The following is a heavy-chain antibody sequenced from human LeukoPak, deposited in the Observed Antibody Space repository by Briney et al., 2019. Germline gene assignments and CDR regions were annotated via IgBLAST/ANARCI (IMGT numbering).Heavy chain of an antibody. V-gene: IGHV4-61*01. CDR3: AREVGATRPDY. Sequence: SETLSLTCAVSGYSISSGYYWGWIRQPPGKGLEWIGYIYYSGSSGSTNYNPSLKSRVTISVDTSKNQFSLKLNSVTAADTAVYYCAREVGATRPDYWGQGTLVTVSS. D-gene: IGHD1-26*01. CDR2: IYYSGSSGST. CDR1: GYSISSGYY. J-gene: IGHJ4*02.